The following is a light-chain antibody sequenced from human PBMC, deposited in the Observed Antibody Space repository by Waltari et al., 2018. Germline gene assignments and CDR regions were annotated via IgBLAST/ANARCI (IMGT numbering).Light chain of an antibody. CDR3: HQYNHWPTFT. CDR1: QSVGNN. J-gene: IGKJ2*01. CDR2: GAS. Sequence: EIEMTQSPATLSVSPGERVTLSCRASQSVGNNLAWYQQRPGQAPRLLIYGASTRATDISDRFSGSGSWTDFTLTISALQSEDLAVYYCHQYNHWPTFTFGQGTKLQIE. V-gene: IGKV3-15*01.